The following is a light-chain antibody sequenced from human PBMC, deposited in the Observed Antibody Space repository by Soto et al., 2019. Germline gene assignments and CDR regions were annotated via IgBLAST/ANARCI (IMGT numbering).Light chain of an antibody. CDR1: QYMTRTY. CDR3: HQYDKAPQT. Sequence: EIVLTQSPGTPSLSPGERATLSCRASQYMTRTYIAWYQQKPGQAPRLLIYAASNRATGIPDKFSGSGSGTDYSLTITRLEPEDSAVYYCHQYDKAPQTFGQGTKVEI. V-gene: IGKV3-20*01. J-gene: IGKJ2*01. CDR2: AAS.